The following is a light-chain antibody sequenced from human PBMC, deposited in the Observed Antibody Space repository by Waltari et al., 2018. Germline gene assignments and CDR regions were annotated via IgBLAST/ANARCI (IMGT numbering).Light chain of an antibody. J-gene: IGLJ3*02. CDR3: HSRDTISTRV. V-gene: IGLV3-19*01. CDR1: SLRRYS. CDR2: GQD. Sequence: SSELPQDPAVSVALGQTVRITCQGDSLRRYSASWYQQRPGQAPRLVLYGQDNRPSGIPDRFSGSTSGDTASLTITGAQAEDEADYYCHSRDTISTRVFGGGTRLTV.